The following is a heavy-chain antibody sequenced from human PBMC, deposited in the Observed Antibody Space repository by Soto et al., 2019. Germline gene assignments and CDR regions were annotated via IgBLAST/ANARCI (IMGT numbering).Heavy chain of an antibody. CDR3: AKLKGWFGEIDY. Sequence: EVQLLESGGGLVQPGGSLRLSCAASGFTFSSYAMSWVRQAPGKGLEWVSAISGSGGSTYYADSVKGRFTISRDNSKNTRSLQMNSLRAEDTAVYYCAKLKGWFGEIDYWGQGPLFTGSS. D-gene: IGHD3-10*01. V-gene: IGHV3-23*01. J-gene: IGHJ4*02. CDR2: ISGSGGST. CDR1: GFTFSSYA.